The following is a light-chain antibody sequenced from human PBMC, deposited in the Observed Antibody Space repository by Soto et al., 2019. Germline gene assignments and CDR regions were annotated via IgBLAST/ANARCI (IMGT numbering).Light chain of an antibody. CDR1: QSISSN. J-gene: IGKJ4*01. Sequence: EIVLTQSPATLSSSPGERATLSCRASQSISSNLAWYQQKPGQAPRLLMFRTSSRATGFPARFSGSGSGTEFNLTISSLQSEDFGVYYCQQYNNWPRATVGGGTKVDIK. CDR2: RTS. V-gene: IGKV3-15*01. CDR3: QQYNNWPRAT.